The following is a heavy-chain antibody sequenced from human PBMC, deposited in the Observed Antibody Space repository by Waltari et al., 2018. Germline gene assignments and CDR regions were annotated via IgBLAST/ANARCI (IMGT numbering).Heavy chain of an antibody. CDR2: RMRSGYNK. D-gene: IGHD4-17*01. V-gene: IGHV3-23*01. CDR1: GFIFSHYA. Sequence: EVQLLDSGGGLVQPGGSLRLSCAASGFIFSHYAMHWVRQAPGKVLEWVSGRMRSGYNKYYADSVKGRVTISRDNFKNTVYLQMNSLRVEDTAVYFCAKEIAVTPTYYFDSWGLGTLVTVSS. J-gene: IGHJ4*02. CDR3: AKEIAVTPTYYFDS.